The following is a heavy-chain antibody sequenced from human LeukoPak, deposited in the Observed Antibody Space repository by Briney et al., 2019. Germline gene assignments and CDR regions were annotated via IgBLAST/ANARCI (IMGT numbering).Heavy chain of an antibody. D-gene: IGHD1-26*01. CDR1: GFTFSSYW. CDR2: INSDGSST. CDR3: ARVSGADRYDY. J-gene: IGHJ4*02. V-gene: IGHV3-74*01. Sequence: GGSLRLPCAASGFTFSSYWMHWVRQAPGKGLVWVSRINSDGSSTSYADSVKGRFTISRDNAKNTLYLQMNSLRAEDTAVYYCARVSGADRYDYWGQGTLVTVSS.